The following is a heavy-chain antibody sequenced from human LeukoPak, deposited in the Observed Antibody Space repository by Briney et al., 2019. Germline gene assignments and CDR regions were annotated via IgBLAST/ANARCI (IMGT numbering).Heavy chain of an antibody. D-gene: IGHD3-22*01. CDR1: GFTVSSNY. Sequence: GGSLRLSCAASGFTVSSNYMSWVRKAPGKGLEWVSVIYSGGSTYYADSVKGRFTISRDNSKNTLYLQMNSLRAEDTAVYYCARGLPSSGPYYFDYWGQGTLVTVSS. V-gene: IGHV3-53*01. CDR2: IYSGGST. CDR3: ARGLPSSGPYYFDY. J-gene: IGHJ4*02.